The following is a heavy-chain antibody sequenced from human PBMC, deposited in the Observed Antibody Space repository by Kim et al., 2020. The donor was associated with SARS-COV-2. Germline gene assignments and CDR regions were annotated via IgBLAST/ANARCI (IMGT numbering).Heavy chain of an antibody. CDR2: ISSNGGST. Sequence: GGSLRLSCSASGFTFSSYAMHWVRQAPGKGLEYVSAISSNGGSTYYADSVKGRFTISRDNSKNTLYLQMSSLRADDTAVYYCVKAGGYCSGGSCYSLSDFDYCGQGTLVTVSS. CDR3: VKAGGYCSGGSCYSLSDFDY. V-gene: IGHV3-64D*09. CDR1: GFTFSSYA. D-gene: IGHD2-15*01. J-gene: IGHJ4*02.